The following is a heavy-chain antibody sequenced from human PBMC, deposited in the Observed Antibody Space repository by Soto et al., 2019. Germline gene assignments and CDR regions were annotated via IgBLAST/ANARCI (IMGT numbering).Heavy chain of an antibody. Sequence: GGSLRLSCAASGFTFSSYSMNWVRQAPGKGLEWVSYISSSSSTIYYADSVKGRFTISRDNAKNSLYLQMNSLRDEDTAVYYCARDHYYYDSSGLAYWGQGTLVTVSS. V-gene: IGHV3-48*02. CDR2: ISSSSSTI. D-gene: IGHD3-22*01. CDR3: ARDHYYYDSSGLAY. CDR1: GFTFSSYS. J-gene: IGHJ4*02.